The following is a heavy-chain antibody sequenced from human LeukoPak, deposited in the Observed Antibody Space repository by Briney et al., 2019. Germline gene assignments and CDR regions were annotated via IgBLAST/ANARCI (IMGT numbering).Heavy chain of an antibody. CDR3: ARHITIFGVVIRGFDY. V-gene: IGHV4-39*01. CDR2: IYYSGST. Sequence: SETLSLTCTVSGGSISSSSYYWGWIRQPPGKGLEWIGSIYYSGSTYYNPSLKSRVTISVDTSKNQFSLKLSSVTAADTAVYYCARHITIFGVVIRGFDYWGQGTLVTVSS. CDR1: GGSISSSSYY. D-gene: IGHD3-3*01. J-gene: IGHJ4*02.